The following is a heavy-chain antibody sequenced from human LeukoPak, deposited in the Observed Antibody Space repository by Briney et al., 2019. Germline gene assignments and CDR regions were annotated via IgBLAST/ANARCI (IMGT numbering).Heavy chain of an antibody. Sequence: SETLSLTCTVSGGSISSSSYYWGWIRQPPGKGLEWIGSIYYSGSTYYNPSLKSRVTISVDTSKNQFSLKLSSVTAADTAVYYCARPRTYYYDSSGYYVPYYFDYWGQGTLVTVSS. V-gene: IGHV4-39*07. D-gene: IGHD3-22*01. CDR2: IYYSGST. CDR3: ARPRTYYYDSSGYYVPYYFDY. CDR1: GGSISSSSYY. J-gene: IGHJ4*02.